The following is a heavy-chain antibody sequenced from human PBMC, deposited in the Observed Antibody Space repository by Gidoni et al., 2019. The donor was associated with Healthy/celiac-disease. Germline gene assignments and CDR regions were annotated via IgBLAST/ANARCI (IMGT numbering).Heavy chain of an antibody. J-gene: IGHJ4*02. CDR3: ARGGAMDRGVIITFAPYYFDY. Sequence: QVQLVQSGAEVKKPGASVKVSCKASGYTFTSYYMHWVRQAPGQGLEWMGIINPSGGSTSYAQKFQGRVTMTRDTSTSTVYMELSSLRSEDTAVYYCARGGAMDRGVIITFAPYYFDYWGQGTLVTVSS. CDR1: GYTFTSYY. CDR2: INPSGGST. D-gene: IGHD3-10*01. V-gene: IGHV1-46*01.